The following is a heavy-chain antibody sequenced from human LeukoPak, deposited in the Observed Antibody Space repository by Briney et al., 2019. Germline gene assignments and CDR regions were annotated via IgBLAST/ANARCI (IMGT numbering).Heavy chain of an antibody. CDR3: ARDQDYDSSGPSCFDP. CDR2: IIPIFGIA. V-gene: IGHV1-69*04. CDR1: GGTFSSYA. D-gene: IGHD3-22*01. J-gene: IGHJ5*02. Sequence: GASVKVSCKASGGTFSSYAISWVRQAPGQGLEWMGRIIPIFGIANYAQKFQGRVTITADKSTSTAYMELSSLRSEDTAVYYCARDQDYDSSGPSCFDPWGQGTLVTVSS.